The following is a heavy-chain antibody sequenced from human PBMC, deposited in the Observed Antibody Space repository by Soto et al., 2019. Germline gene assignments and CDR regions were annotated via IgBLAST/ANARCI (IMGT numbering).Heavy chain of an antibody. Sequence: EVQLVESGVGLVQPGGSLRLSCAASGFTFSSYWMSCVRQAPGKGLEWVANIKQVGSEKYYVDSVKGRFTISRDNTKNSLYLQMNSLRAEDTAVYYCARSRLQFYYYGMDVWGQGTTVTVSS. D-gene: IGHD4-4*01. CDR3: ARSRLQFYYYGMDV. CDR1: GFTFSSYW. V-gene: IGHV3-7*01. CDR2: IKQVGSEK. J-gene: IGHJ6*02.